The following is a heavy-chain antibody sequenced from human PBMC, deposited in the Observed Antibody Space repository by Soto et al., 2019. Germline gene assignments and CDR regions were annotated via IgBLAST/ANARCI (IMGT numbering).Heavy chain of an antibody. CDR3: AKEDIDVEMAIPSGY. CDR2: ISASGGST. D-gene: IGHD2-2*02. Sequence: GGSLRLSCATSGFTFSTYAMSWVRQAPGKGLEWVSGISASGGSTYYADSVKGRFTISRDNSKNTLYLQMNSLRAEDTAVYYCAKEDIDVEMAIPSGYCGQGTLGTGS. J-gene: IGHJ4*02. CDR1: GFTFSTYA. V-gene: IGHV3-23*01.